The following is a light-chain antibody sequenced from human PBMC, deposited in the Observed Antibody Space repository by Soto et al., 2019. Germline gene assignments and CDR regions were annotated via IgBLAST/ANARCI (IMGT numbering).Light chain of an antibody. CDR2: EVS. CDR3: CSYAGSYTFV. CDR1: SNDVGGYNY. J-gene: IGLJ1*01. V-gene: IGLV2-11*01. Sequence: QSALTQPASVSGSPGQSITISCTGTSNDVGGYNYVSWYQQGPGKAPKLMIYEVSKRPSGVPDRFSGSKSGNTASLTISGLQAEDEADYYCCSYAGSYTFVFGTGTKLTVL.